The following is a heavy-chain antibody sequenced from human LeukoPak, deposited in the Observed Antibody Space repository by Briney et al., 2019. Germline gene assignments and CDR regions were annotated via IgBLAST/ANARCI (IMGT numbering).Heavy chain of an antibody. J-gene: IGHJ6*03. V-gene: IGHV4-39*07. Sequence: PSETLSLTCTVSGGSISSSSYYWGWIRQPPGKGLEWIGSIYYSESTYYNPSLKSRVTISVDTSKNQFSLKLSSVTAADTAVYYCARGRRRWGIAAAANNDYYYYYYMDVWGKGTTVTVSS. CDR1: GGSISSSSYY. CDR3: ARGRRRWGIAAAANNDYYYYYYMDV. CDR2: IYYSEST. D-gene: IGHD6-13*01.